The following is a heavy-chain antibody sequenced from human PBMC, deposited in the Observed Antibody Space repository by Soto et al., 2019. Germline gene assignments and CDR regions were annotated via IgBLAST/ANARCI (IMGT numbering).Heavy chain of an antibody. Sequence: WWSLRLSCSASVFTFSSYAMSWFRQAPGKGLEWVSAISGSGGSTYYADSVKGRFTISRDNSKNTLYLQMNSLRAEDTAVYYAIAVARYWGQGTLVTVSS. D-gene: IGHD6-19*01. CDR2: ISGSGGST. V-gene: IGHV3-23*01. J-gene: IGHJ4*02. CDR3: IAVARY. CDR1: VFTFSSYA.